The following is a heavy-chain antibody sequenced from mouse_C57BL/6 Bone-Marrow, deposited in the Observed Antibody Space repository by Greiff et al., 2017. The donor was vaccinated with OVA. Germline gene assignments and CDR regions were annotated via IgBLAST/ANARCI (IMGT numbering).Heavy chain of an antibody. CDR1: GFTFSSYG. J-gene: IGHJ3*01. V-gene: IGHV5-6*02. CDR3: ARDLGRGSY. D-gene: IGHD4-1*01. CDR2: ISSGGSYT. Sequence: DVMLVESGGDLVKPGGSLKLSCAASGFTFSSYGMSWVRQTPDKRLEWVATISSGGSYTYYPDSVKGRFTISRDNAKNTLYLQMSSLKSEDTAMYYCARDLGRGSYWGQGTLVTVSA.